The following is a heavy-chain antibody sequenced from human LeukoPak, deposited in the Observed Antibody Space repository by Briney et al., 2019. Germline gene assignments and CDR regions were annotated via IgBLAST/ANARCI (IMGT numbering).Heavy chain of an antibody. CDR1: GGSISSSSYY. J-gene: IGHJ4*02. Sequence: PSETLSLTCTVSGGSISSSSYYWGWIRQPPGKGLEWIGSIYYSGSTYYNPSLKSRVTISVDTSKSQFSLKLSSVTAADTAVYYCARHYELFYYFDYWGQGTLVTVSS. D-gene: IGHD3-3*01. CDR3: ARHYELFYYFDY. V-gene: IGHV4-39*01. CDR2: IYYSGST.